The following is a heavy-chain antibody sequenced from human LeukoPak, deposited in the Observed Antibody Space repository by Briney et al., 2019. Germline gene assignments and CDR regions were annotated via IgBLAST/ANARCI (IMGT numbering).Heavy chain of an antibody. J-gene: IGHJ5*02. D-gene: IGHD3-22*01. V-gene: IGHV4-34*01. Sequence: SETLSLTCAVYGGSFSDFYWNWIRQHPGKGLEWIGEINHGSPNFNPSLTSRVTISVDTSKNQFSLKLSSVTAADTAVYYCARHRLQSYYYDSSGYFHWFDPWGQGTLVTVSS. CDR3: ARHRLQSYYYDSSGYFHWFDP. CDR2: INHGSP. CDR1: GGSFSDFY.